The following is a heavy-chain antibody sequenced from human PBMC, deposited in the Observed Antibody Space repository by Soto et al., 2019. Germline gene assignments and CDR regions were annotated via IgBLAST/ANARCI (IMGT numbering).Heavy chain of an antibody. Sequence: GASVKVSCKASGYTFTSYGISWVRQAPGQGLEWMGWISAYNGNTNYAQKLQGRVTMTTDTSTSTAYMELRSLRSDDTSVYYCARLGYYDFWSGYYVFDIWGQGTMVTVSS. J-gene: IGHJ3*02. CDR1: GYTFTSYG. D-gene: IGHD3-3*01. CDR3: ARLGYYDFWSGYYVFDI. CDR2: ISAYNGNT. V-gene: IGHV1-18*01.